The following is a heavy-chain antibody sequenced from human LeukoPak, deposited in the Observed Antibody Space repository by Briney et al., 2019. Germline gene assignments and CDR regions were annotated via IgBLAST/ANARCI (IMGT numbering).Heavy chain of an antibody. D-gene: IGHD6-13*01. CDR1: GGTFSSYA. J-gene: IGHJ6*03. CDR3: ARGTAGPYYYYYYMDV. CDR2: IIPIFGTA. Sequence: GASVKVSCKASGGTFSSYAISWVRQAPGQGLEWMGGIIPIFGTANYAQKFQGRVTITTDESTSTAYMELSSLRSEDTAVYYCARGTAGPYYYYYYMDVWGKGTTVTVSS. V-gene: IGHV1-69*05.